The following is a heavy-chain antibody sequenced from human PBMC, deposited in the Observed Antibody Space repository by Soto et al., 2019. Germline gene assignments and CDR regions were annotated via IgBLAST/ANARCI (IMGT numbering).Heavy chain of an antibody. Sequence: SLRLSCATSGFTFSSYAMNWVRQAPGKGLEWVSAISGSGSNIYYADSVKGRFTISRDNSKNSLYLQMNSLRAEDTAVYYCARDSGYNYGPLDYWGQGTLVTVSS. D-gene: IGHD5-18*01. J-gene: IGHJ4*02. CDR3: ARDSGYNYGPLDY. CDR2: ISGSGSNI. CDR1: GFTFSSYA. V-gene: IGHV3-23*01.